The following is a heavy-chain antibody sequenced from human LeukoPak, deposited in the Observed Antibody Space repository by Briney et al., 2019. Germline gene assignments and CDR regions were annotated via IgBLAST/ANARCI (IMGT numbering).Heavy chain of an antibody. CDR2: ISWNSGSI. CDR1: GFTFDDYA. V-gene: IGHV3-9*01. CDR3: ARGWTEVVPAANWFDP. Sequence: RGRSLRLSCGASGFTFDDYAMHWARQAPGKGLVWVSDISWNSGSIGYADSVKGRFTISRDNAKNSLYLQMNSLRAEDTAVYYCARGWTEVVPAANWFDPWGQGTLVTVSS. D-gene: IGHD2-2*01. J-gene: IGHJ5*02.